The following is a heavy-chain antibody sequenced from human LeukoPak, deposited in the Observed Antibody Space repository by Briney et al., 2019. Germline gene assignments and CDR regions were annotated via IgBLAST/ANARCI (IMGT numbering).Heavy chain of an antibody. CDR3: TRDQMNY. V-gene: IGHV3-53*01. J-gene: IGHJ4*02. CDR2: IFSNGDT. Sequence: GGSLRLSCTASEFTVSRNYMLWVRQAPGKGLEWVSLIFSNGDTHYADSAKGRFTISRDTFKNTVSLQMNSLRVEDTAMYYCTRDQMNYWGQGTLVTVSS. D-gene: IGHD5-24*01. CDR1: EFTVSRNY.